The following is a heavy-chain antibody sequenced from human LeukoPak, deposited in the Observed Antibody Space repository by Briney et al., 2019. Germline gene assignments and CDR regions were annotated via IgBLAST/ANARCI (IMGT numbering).Heavy chain of an antibody. V-gene: IGHV1-24*01. J-gene: IGHJ3*02. CDR1: GYTGFELS. D-gene: IGHD3-3*01. CDR2: FVPEEADT. Sequence: ASVKVSCKPSGYTGFELSMHWVRQAPGKGLEWMGGFVPEEADTIYAQKFQGRVTMTEDTSTDTAYMELSGLTSEDTAMYYCATHTIFGVVTYAFHIWGRGTLVTVSS. CDR3: ATHTIFGVVTYAFHI.